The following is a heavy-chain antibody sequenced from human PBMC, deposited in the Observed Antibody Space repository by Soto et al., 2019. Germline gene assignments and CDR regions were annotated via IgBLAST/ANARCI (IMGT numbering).Heavy chain of an antibody. D-gene: IGHD3-22*01. CDR3: ASHPRDSSGYWYYFDY. J-gene: IGHJ4*02. V-gene: IGHV3-21*01. CDR1: GFTFSNYN. Sequence: EVQLVESGGGLVKPGGSLRLSCAASGFTFSNYNMNWVSQAPGKGLEWVSSISSSSSYIYYADSVKGRFTISRDNAKNSLYLQMNSLRAEDTAVYYCASHPRDSSGYWYYFDYWGQGTLVTVSS. CDR2: ISSSSSYI.